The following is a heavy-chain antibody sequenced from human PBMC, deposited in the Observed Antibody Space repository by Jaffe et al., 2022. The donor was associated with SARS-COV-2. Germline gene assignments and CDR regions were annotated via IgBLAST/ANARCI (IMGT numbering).Heavy chain of an antibody. V-gene: IGHV3-73*02. CDR3: TRHLNGDYVNWFDP. J-gene: IGHJ5*02. D-gene: IGHD4-17*01. Sequence: EVQLVESGGGLVQPGGSLKLSCTASGFTFSGSAMHWVRQASGKGLEWVGRIRDKTNNYATAYAASVKGRFTISRDDSKNTAYLQMNSLKTEDTAVYYCTRHLNGDYVNWFDPWGQGTLVTVSS. CDR1: GFTFSGSA. CDR2: IRDKTNNYAT.